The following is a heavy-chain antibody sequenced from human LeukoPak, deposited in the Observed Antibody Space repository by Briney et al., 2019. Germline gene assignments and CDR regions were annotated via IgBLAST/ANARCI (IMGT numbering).Heavy chain of an antibody. CDR2: IKPDGSET. D-gene: IGHD3-10*01. J-gene: IGHJ4*02. Sequence: PGGSLRLSCAASGFTFSSSWMIWVRQAPGKGLEWVANIKPDGSETYYVDSVKGRFTISRDNAKNSLFLQMNSLRADDTAVYYCARDDPGGVRGVLSPLDYWGQGTLVTVSS. CDR3: ARDDPGGVRGVLSPLDY. V-gene: IGHV3-7*05. CDR1: GFTFSSSW.